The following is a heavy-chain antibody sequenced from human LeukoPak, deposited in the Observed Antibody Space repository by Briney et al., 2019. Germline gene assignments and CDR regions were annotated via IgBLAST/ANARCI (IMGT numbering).Heavy chain of an antibody. CDR1: GGSISSSSYY. V-gene: IGHV4-39*07. CDR3: AVRADQLVDY. D-gene: IGHD1-1*01. J-gene: IGHJ4*02. CDR2: IYYSGST. Sequence: SETLSLTCTVSGGSISSSSYYWGWIRQPPGKGLEWIGSIYYSGSTNCNPSLKSRVTISVDTSKNQFSLKLSSVTAADTAVYYCAVRADQLVDYWGQGTLVTVSS.